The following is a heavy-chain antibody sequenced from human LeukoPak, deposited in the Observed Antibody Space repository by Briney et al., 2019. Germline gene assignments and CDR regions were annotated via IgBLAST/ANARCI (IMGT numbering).Heavy chain of an antibody. D-gene: IGHD3-3*01. CDR2: ISGDGGST. Sequence: PGGSLRLSCAASGFTFDDYAMHWVRQAPGKGLEWVSLISGDGGSTYYADSVKGRFTISRDNSKNCLYLQMNSLRTEDTALYYCAKDTDYDFWSGYYDYWGQGTLVTVSS. CDR3: AKDTDYDFWSGYYDY. J-gene: IGHJ4*02. CDR1: GFTFDDYA. V-gene: IGHV3-43*02.